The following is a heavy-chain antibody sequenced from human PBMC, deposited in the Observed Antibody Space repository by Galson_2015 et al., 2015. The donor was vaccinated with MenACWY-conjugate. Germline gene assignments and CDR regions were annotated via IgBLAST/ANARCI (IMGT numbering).Heavy chain of an antibody. Sequence: SLRLSCAASGFTFKTYAFHWVRQAPGKGLEWVAVISSDGSNKHYADSVKGRFTISRDNSKSTLFLQMNSLRPEDTAVFYCARDRGGLKWFGDLYYFDNWGQGTLVTVSS. J-gene: IGHJ4*02. CDR1: GFTFKTYA. V-gene: IGHV3-30*04. CDR3: ARDRGGLKWFGDLYYFDN. D-gene: IGHD3-10*01. CDR2: ISSDGSNK.